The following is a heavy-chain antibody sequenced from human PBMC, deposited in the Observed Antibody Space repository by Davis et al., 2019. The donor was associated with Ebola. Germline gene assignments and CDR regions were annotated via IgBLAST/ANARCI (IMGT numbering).Heavy chain of an antibody. D-gene: IGHD4-23*01. V-gene: IGHV1-18*01. Sequence: ASVKVSCKASGYTFTNYGFSWVRQAPGQGLEWMGWISALNGNTNFAQKFQGRVTMTTDSSTSTAYMELTTLRSDDTAMYYCARDDYGANTNWFDPWGQGTLVTVSS. J-gene: IGHJ5*02. CDR1: GYTFTNYG. CDR2: ISALNGNT. CDR3: ARDDYGANTNWFDP.